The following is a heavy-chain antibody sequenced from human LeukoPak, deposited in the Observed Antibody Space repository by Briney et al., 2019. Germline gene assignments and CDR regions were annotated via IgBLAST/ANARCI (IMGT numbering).Heavy chain of an antibody. V-gene: IGHV4-61*08. CDR3: ARDKVSVYYYGMDV. CDR1: GGSISSGGYY. CDR2: IYYSGNT. D-gene: IGHD6-6*01. J-gene: IGHJ6*02. Sequence: PSETLSLTCTVSGGSISSGGYYWSWIRQHPGKGLEWIGYIYYSGNTNYNPSLKSRVTISVDTSKNQFSLKLTSVTAADTAVYYCARDKVSVYYYGMDVWGQGTTVIVSS.